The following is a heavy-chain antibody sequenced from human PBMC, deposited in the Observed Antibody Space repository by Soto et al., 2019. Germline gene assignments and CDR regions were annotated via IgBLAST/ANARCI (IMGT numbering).Heavy chain of an antibody. CDR2: ISSSSSTI. CDR3: VGGTMVRGVIFAHPYGMDV. D-gene: IGHD3-10*01. CDR1: GFTFSSYS. V-gene: IGHV3-48*02. J-gene: IGHJ6*02. Sequence: PGGSLRLSCAASGFTFSSYSMNWGRQAPGQGLEWVSYISSSSSTIYYADSVKGRVTISRDNDKNSLYLQMNSLRDEDTAVYYCVGGTMVRGVIFAHPYGMDVWGQGTTVTVSS.